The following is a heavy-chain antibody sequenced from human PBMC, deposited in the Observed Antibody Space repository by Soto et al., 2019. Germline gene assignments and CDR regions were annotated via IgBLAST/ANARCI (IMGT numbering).Heavy chain of an antibody. CDR1: GFTFGDYA. Sequence: GGSLRLSCTASGFTFGDYAMSWFRQAPGKGLEWVGFIRSKAYGGTTEYAASVKGRFTISRDDSKSIAYLQMNSLKTEDTAMYYCTRTGAGMWSDYWGQETLVTVSS. CDR3: TRTGAGMWSDY. CDR2: IRSKAYGGTT. V-gene: IGHV3-49*03. D-gene: IGHD1-26*01. J-gene: IGHJ4*02.